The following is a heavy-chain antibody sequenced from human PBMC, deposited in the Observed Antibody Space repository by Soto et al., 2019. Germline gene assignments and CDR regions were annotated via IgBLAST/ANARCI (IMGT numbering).Heavy chain of an antibody. CDR2: IYHSGTT. V-gene: IGHV4-61*01. J-gene: IGHJ6*02. CDR3: ARDLGLRRVTYGLDV. D-gene: IGHD3-16*01. Sequence: SETLSLTCTVSGGSVSSGIYYWSWIRQPPGKGLEWIGYIYHSGTTTYNPSLQSRVTISVDTSKNQFSLNLSSVTAADTAVYYCARDLGLRRVTYGLDVWGQGTTVTVSS. CDR1: GGSVSSGIYY.